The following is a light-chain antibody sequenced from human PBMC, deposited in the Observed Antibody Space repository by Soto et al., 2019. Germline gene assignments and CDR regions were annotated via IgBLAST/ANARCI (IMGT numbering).Light chain of an antibody. CDR2: DAS. J-gene: IGKJ1*01. V-gene: IGKV1-5*01. CDR3: QQYNSWT. CDR1: QIISSY. Sequence: DIQMTQSPSSLSASVGDRVTITCRASQIISSYLNWYQQKPGKAPKLLIYDASSLESGVPSRFSGSGSGTEFTLTISSLQPDDFATYYCQQYNSWTFGQGTKVDIK.